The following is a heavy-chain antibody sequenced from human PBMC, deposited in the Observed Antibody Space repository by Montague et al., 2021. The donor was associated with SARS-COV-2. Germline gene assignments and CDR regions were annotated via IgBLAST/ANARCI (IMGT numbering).Heavy chain of an antibody. CDR1: GFTFSSYG. V-gene: IGHV3-33*01. CDR3: ARDLAPYYYDSSGPELVDV. J-gene: IGHJ6*02. Sequence: SLRLSCAASGFTFSSYGMHWVRQAPGKGLEWVAVIWYDGSNKYYADSVKGRFTISRDNSKNTLYLQMNSLRAKDTAVYYCARDLAPYYYDSSGPELVDVWGQGATVTVSS. CDR2: IWYDGSNK. D-gene: IGHD3-22*01.